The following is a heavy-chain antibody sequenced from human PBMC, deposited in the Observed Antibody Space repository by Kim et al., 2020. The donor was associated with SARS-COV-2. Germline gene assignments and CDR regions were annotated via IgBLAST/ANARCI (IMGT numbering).Heavy chain of an antibody. V-gene: IGHV4-61*01. CDR3: ARGTYYYDSIGYPQDWYFDL. CDR1: GGSVSSGSYY. Sequence: SETLSLTCTVSGGSVSSGSYYWSWIRQPPGKGLEWIGYIYYSGSTNYNPSLKSRVTISVDTSKNQFSLKLSSVTAADTAVYYCARGTYYYDSIGYPQDWYFDLWGRGTLVTVSS. D-gene: IGHD3-22*01. J-gene: IGHJ2*01. CDR2: IYYSGST.